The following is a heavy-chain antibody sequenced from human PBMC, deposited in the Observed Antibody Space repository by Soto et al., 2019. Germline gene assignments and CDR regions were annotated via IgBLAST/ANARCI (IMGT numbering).Heavy chain of an antibody. CDR3: ARTYCTGGSCFENY. V-gene: IGHV4-59*01. CDR1: GVSFNGDY. CDR2: IYYNGST. J-gene: IGHJ4*02. D-gene: IGHD2-8*02. Sequence: PSETLSLTCSVSGVSFNGDYWSWIRQPPGKGLEWIGHIYYNGSTNYNSSLKSRVTISLDTSKSQFSLRLSSVTAADTAVYYCARTYCTGGSCFENYWGRGTLVTVSS.